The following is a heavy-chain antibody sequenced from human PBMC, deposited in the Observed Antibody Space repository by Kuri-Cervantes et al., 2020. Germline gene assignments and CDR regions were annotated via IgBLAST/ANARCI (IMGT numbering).Heavy chain of an antibody. CDR1: GFTFSDYY. Sequence: GESLKISCAASGFTFSDYYMSWIRQAPGKGLEWVAVIWYDGSNKYYADSVKGRFTISRDNSKNTLYLQMNSLRAEDTAVYYCARDHSRFLEWPPLDYWGQGTLVTVSS. CDR2: IWYDGSNK. CDR3: ARDHSRFLEWPPLDY. J-gene: IGHJ4*02. D-gene: IGHD3-3*01. V-gene: IGHV3-33*08.